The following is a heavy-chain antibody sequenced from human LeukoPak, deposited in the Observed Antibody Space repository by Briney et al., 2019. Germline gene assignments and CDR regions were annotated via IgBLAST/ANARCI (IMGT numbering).Heavy chain of an antibody. D-gene: IGHD3-16*01. V-gene: IGHV1-2*04. CDR1: GYTFTGYY. Sequence: ASVKVSCKASGYTFTGYYMDWVRQAPGQGLEWMGWINPNSGGTNYAQKFQGWVTMTRDTSISTAYMELSRLRSDDTAVYYCAREGLGELTLDYWGQGTLVTVSS. CDR3: AREGLGELTLDY. J-gene: IGHJ4*02. CDR2: INPNSGGT.